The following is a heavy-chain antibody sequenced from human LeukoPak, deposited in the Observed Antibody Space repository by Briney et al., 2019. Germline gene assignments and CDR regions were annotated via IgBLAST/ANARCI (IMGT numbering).Heavy chain of an antibody. J-gene: IGHJ5*02. CDR2: IYYSGST. Sequence: SSETLSLTCTVSGGSISSYYWSWIRQPPGKGLEGSGYIYYSGSTNYNPSLKSLVTISVDTSNNQFSLKLTSVTAADKAVYYCARAVVPAAMRGNWFDPWRQGTLVTVSS. CDR1: GGSISSYY. CDR3: ARAVVPAAMRGNWFDP. V-gene: IGHV4-59*01. D-gene: IGHD2-2*01.